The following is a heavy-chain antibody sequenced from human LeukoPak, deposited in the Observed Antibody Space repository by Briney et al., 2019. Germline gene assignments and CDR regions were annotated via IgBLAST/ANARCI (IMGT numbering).Heavy chain of an antibody. J-gene: IGHJ4*02. CDR2: INHSGST. CDR1: GGSFSGYY. Sequence: PSETLSLTCAVYGGSFSGYYWSWIRQPPGKGLEWIGEINHSGSTNYNPSLKSRVTISVDTSKNQFSLKLSSVTAADTAVYYCARGQSFVWSSGWYPFDYWGQGTLVTVSS. V-gene: IGHV4-34*01. CDR3: ARGQSFVWSSGWYPFDY. D-gene: IGHD6-13*01.